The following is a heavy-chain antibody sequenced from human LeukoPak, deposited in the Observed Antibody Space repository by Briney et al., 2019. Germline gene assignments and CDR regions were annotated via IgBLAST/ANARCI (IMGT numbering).Heavy chain of an antibody. CDR3: ARHGVATWFDP. D-gene: IGHD3-10*01. CDR1: GGSISSSNW. J-gene: IGHJ5*02. CDR2: IYHSGST. Sequence: SGTLSLTCAVSGGSISSSNWWSWVRQPPGKGLEWIGEIYHSGSTNYNPSLKSRVTISVDTSKNQLSLKLNSVTAADTAVYYCARHGVATWFDPWGQGTLVTVSS. V-gene: IGHV4-4*02.